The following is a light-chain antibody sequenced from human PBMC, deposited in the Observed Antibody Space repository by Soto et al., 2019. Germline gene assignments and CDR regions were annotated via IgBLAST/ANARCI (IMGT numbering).Light chain of an antibody. J-gene: IGKJ4*01. V-gene: IGKV3-11*01. CDR2: DVS. CDR3: QQRSNWPLT. CDR1: QRVSNY. Sequence: EIVLTQSPVTLSLSPGERATLSCRASQRVSNYLAWYQQKPGQAPRLLIFDVSYRATGIPATFSGSGAGTDFALTISSLEPEDFAVYYCQQRSNWPLTFGGGTQVEIK.